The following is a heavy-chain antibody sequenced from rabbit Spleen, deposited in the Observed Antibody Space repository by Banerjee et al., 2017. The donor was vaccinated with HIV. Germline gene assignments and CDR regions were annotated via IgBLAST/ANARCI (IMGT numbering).Heavy chain of an antibody. CDR3: ARAIVPWLGLTRLDL. CDR2: IYAAKGST. V-gene: IGHV1S7*01. J-gene: IGHJ3*01. CDR1: GIDFTKYY. D-gene: IGHD4-1*01. Sequence: QLTETGGGLVQPGGSLTLSCKASGIDFTKYYITWVRQAPGKGLEWIGIIYAAKGSTDYASWVNGRFTISSDNAQSTVDLKMTSLTAADTATYFCARAIVPWLGLTRLDLWGQGTLVTV.